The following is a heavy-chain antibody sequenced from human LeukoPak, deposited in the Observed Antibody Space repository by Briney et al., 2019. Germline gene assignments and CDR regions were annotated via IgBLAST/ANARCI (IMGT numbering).Heavy chain of an antibody. Sequence: PGGSLRLSCAPSGFILEDYGMHWVRQAPGEGLEWVSGINWNGGSTGYADSVKGRFTISRDNAKNSLYLQMNSLRAEDTALYYCARWGSGYNLFDYWGQGILVTVSS. V-gene: IGHV3-20*04. CDR1: GFILEDYG. D-gene: IGHD3-3*01. CDR2: INWNGGST. J-gene: IGHJ4*02. CDR3: ARWGSGYNLFDY.